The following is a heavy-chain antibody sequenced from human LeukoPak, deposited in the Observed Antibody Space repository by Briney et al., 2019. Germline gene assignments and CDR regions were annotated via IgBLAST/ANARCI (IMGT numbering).Heavy chain of an antibody. Sequence: GGSLKISCKGSGYTFITYWYAWVRQLPGKGLEVMGIFYPRDSNTRYSTSFQGQVAFSDDNSITTAYLQWSSLKASDTARYYCAKHGAGLDIWGQGTMVTVSS. V-gene: IGHV5-51*01. CDR2: FYPRDSNT. CDR3: AKHGAGLDI. J-gene: IGHJ3*02. CDR1: GYTFITYW. D-gene: IGHD3-16*01.